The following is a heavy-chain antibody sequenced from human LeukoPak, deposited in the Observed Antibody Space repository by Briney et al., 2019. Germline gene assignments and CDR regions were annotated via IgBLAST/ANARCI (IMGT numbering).Heavy chain of an antibody. J-gene: IGHJ4*02. Sequence: GGSLRLSCAASGFTFDDYGMSWVRQAPGKGLEWVSGINWTGGSTGYADSVKGRFTISRDNAKNSLYLQMNSLRDEDTAVYYCARDSGYAFDFWGQGTLVTVSS. D-gene: IGHD3-22*01. CDR3: ARDSGYAFDF. CDR1: GFTFDDYG. V-gene: IGHV3-20*04. CDR2: INWTGGST.